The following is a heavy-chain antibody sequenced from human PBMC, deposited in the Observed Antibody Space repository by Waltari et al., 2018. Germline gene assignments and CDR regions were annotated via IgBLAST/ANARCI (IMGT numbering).Heavy chain of an antibody. Sequence: EVPLVESGGGLVQPGGSLRLSCAAAGLTFSEFWMSWVRQAPGKGLEWVASIKEDGGEKYYVDSLKGRIIISRDNAKNSLYLQMNSLRVEDTAVYYCARDRGYFDYWGLGTLVTVSS. CDR2: IKEDGGEK. V-gene: IGHV3-7*01. CDR1: GLTFSEFW. J-gene: IGHJ4*02. D-gene: IGHD3-10*01. CDR3: ARDRGYFDY.